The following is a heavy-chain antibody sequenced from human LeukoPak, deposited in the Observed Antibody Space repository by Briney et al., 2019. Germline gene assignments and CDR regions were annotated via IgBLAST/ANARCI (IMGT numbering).Heavy chain of an antibody. V-gene: IGHV4-34*01. CDR2: INHSGST. Sequence: SETLSLTCAVYGGSFSGYYWSWIRQPPGKGLEWIGEINHSGSTNYNPSLKSRVTMSVDTSKNQFSLKLTSVTAADTAVYYCAREYSSSSGKNTFDIWGQGTMVTVSS. J-gene: IGHJ3*02. CDR3: AREYSSSSGKNTFDI. D-gene: IGHD6-6*01. CDR1: GGSFSGYY.